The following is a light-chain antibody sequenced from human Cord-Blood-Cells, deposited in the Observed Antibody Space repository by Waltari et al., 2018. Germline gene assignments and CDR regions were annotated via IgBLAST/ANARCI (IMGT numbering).Light chain of an antibody. J-gene: IGLJ3*02. CDR2: RNN. Sequence: QSVLTQPPSASGTPGQRVTISCSGSSSTIGSNYVYWYQQLPGTAPKLHIYRNNQRPSGVPDRFSGSKSGTSASLAISGLRSGDEADYYCAAWDDSLSGPVFGGGTKLTVL. CDR1: SSTIGSNY. CDR3: AAWDDSLSGPV. V-gene: IGLV1-47*01.